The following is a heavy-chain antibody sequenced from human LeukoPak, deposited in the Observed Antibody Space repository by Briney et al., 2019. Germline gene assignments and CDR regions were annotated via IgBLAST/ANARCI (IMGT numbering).Heavy chain of an antibody. D-gene: IGHD5/OR15-5a*01. J-gene: IGHJ4*02. V-gene: IGHV3-23*01. CDR2: ISDSGVST. Sequence: QPGGSLRLSCAASGFTFSSHAMSWVRQAAGKGLEWVSTISDSGVSTYYADSVKGRFTIPRDNSKNTLYMQMNSLRAGDTAVYYCAKDLSSSVFRIDYWGQGTLVTVSS. CDR3: AKDLSSSVFRIDY. CDR1: GFTFSSHA.